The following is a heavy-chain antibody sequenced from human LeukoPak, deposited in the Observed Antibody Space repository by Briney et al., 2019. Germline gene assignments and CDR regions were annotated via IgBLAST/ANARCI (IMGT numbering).Heavy chain of an antibody. CDR2: INPNSGGT. J-gene: IGHJ4*02. V-gene: IGHV1-2*06. CDR1: GYTFTTYY. D-gene: IGHD3-22*01. Sequence: ASVRASCKASGYTFTTYYIHWVRQAPGQGLEWMGRINPNSGGTIYAQKFQGRVTMTTDRSITTAYMELSSLRSDDTAFYYCARMHYYYDRRYYTLDYWGQGTLVTVSS. CDR3: ARMHYYYDRRYYTLDY.